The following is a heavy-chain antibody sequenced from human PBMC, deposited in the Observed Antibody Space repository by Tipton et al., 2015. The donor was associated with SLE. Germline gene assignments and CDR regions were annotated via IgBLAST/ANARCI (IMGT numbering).Heavy chain of an antibody. CDR3: EGSGSYSVDY. CDR1: GGSITGYDEF. CDR2: IDDRGRT. V-gene: IGHV4-39*07. Sequence: GLVKPSETLSLSCSVSGGSITGYDEFWAWIRQSPGKGLEWIGSIDDRGRTTYSPSLRSRVTISSTTATNQFSLNLASVTAADTAVYYCEGSGSYSVDYWGQGTLVTVSS. J-gene: IGHJ4*02. D-gene: IGHD1-26*01.